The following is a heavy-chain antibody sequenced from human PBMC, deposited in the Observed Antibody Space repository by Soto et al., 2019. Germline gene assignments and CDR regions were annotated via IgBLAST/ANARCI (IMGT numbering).Heavy chain of an antibody. CDR2: IYYSGST. V-gene: IGHV4-39*01. CDR1: GGSISSSSYY. J-gene: IGHJ6*02. D-gene: IGHD3-10*01. Sequence: QLQLQESGPGLVKPSETLSLTCTVSGGSISSSSYYWGWIRQPPGKGLEWIGSIYYSGSTYYNPSLKMRVTISVDTSKNQFSLKLSSVTAADTAVYYCARHAVLLWFGELAPPYYYYGMDVWGQGTTVTVSS. CDR3: ARHAVLLWFGELAPPYYYYGMDV.